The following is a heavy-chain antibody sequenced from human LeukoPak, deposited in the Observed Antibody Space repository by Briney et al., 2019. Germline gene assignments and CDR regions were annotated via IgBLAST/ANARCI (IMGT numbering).Heavy chain of an antibody. J-gene: IGHJ4*02. V-gene: IGHV3-23*01. CDR3: AKEIAAAGNGHDY. CDR1: GXTFSSYA. Sequence: GSLRLPYAASGXTFSSYAMSWVRQAPGKGLEWVSAISGSGGSTYYADSVKGRFTISRDNSKNTLYLQMNSLRAEDTAVYYCAKEIAAAGNGHDYWGQGTLVTVSS. D-gene: IGHD6-13*01. CDR2: ISGSGGST.